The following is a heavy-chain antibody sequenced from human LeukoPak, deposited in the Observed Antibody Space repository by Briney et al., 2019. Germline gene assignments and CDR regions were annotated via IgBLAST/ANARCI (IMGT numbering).Heavy chain of an antibody. Sequence: PGGSLRLSCAASGFTFSSYAMSWVRQAPGKGLEWVSYISSSGSTIYYADSVKGRFTISRDNAKNSLYLQMNSLRAEDTAVYYCAREVTIFGVVMTSSYYFDYWGQGTLVTVSS. D-gene: IGHD3-3*01. CDR3: AREVTIFGVVMTSSYYFDY. J-gene: IGHJ4*02. CDR2: ISSSGSTI. V-gene: IGHV3-48*04. CDR1: GFTFSSYA.